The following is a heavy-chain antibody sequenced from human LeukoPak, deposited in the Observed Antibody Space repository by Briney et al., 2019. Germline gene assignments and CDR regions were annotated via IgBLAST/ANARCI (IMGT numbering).Heavy chain of an antibody. CDR1: GYTFTSYG. Sequence: GASVKVSCKASGYTFTSYGISWVRQAPGQGLEWMGWISAYNGNTNYAQKLQGRVTMTTDTSTSTAYMELRSLRSDDTAVYYCARDLYCSGGSCSFNWYFDLWGRGTLVTVSS. J-gene: IGHJ2*01. V-gene: IGHV1-18*01. CDR2: ISAYNGNT. D-gene: IGHD2-15*01. CDR3: ARDLYCSGGSCSFNWYFDL.